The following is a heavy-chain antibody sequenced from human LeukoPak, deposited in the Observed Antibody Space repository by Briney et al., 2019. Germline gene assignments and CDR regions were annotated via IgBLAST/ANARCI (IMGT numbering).Heavy chain of an antibody. V-gene: IGHV3-30-3*01. Sequence: GGSLRLSCAASGFTFSSYAMHWVRQAPGKGLEWVAVISYDGSNKYYADSVKGRFTISRDNSKNTLYLQMNSLGAEDTAVYYCARAATPVTNAPDSWGQGTLVTVSS. CDR3: ARAATPVTNAPDS. CDR1: GFTFSSYA. J-gene: IGHJ4*02. D-gene: IGHD4-17*01. CDR2: ISYDGSNK.